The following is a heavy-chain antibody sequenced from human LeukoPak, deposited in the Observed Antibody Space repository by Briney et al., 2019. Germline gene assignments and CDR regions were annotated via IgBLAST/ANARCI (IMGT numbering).Heavy chain of an antibody. CDR1: GFTFSSYA. Sequence: QPGGSLRLSCAASGFTFSSYAMSWVRQAPGKGLEWVSAISGSGGSTYYADSVKGRFTISRDNSNNTLYLQMNSLRAEDTALYYCAKDRSLTLPTFERSGYYYYWGQGTLVTVSS. D-gene: IGHD3-22*01. CDR2: ISGSGGST. V-gene: IGHV3-23*01. J-gene: IGHJ4*02. CDR3: AKDRSLTLPTFERSGYYYY.